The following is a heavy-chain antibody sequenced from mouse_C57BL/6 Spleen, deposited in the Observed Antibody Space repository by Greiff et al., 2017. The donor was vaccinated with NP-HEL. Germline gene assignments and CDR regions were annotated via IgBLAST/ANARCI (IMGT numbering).Heavy chain of an antibody. J-gene: IGHJ4*01. CDR2: IDPETGGT. CDR3: TRWGYYGSSYPYYAMDY. Sequence: QVQLQQSGAELVRPGASVTLSCKASGYTFTDYEMHWVKQTPVHGLEWIGAIDPETGGTAYNQKFKGKAILTADKSSSTAYMELRSLTSEDSAVYYCTRWGYYGSSYPYYAMDYWGQGTLVTVSS. V-gene: IGHV1-15*01. CDR1: GYTFTDYE. D-gene: IGHD1-1*01.